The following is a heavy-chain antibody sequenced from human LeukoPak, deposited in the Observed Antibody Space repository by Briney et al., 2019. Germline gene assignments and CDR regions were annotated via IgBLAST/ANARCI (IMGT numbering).Heavy chain of an antibody. Sequence: GGSLRLSCAASGFTFSSYGMHWVRQAPGKGLEWVAVIWYDGSNKYYADSVKGRFTISRDNAKNSLSLQMDSLRAEDTAVYYCVSALVAGTTHWGQGTLVTVSS. CDR1: GFTFSSYG. D-gene: IGHD6-19*01. V-gene: IGHV3-33*01. J-gene: IGHJ4*02. CDR3: VSALVAGTTH. CDR2: IWYDGSNK.